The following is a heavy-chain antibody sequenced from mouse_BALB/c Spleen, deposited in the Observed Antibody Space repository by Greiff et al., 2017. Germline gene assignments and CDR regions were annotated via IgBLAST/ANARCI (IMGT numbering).Heavy chain of an antibody. V-gene: IGHV14-4*02. Sequence: VQLQQSGAELVRSGASVKLSCTASGFNIKDYYMHWVKQRPEQGLEWIGWIDPENGDTEYAPKFQGKATMTADTSSNTAYLQLSSLTSEDTAVYYRNALGGNLYAMDYWGQGTSVTVSS. CDR3: NALGGNLYAMDY. CDR1: GFNIKDYY. D-gene: IGHD2-1*01. CDR2: IDPENGDT. J-gene: IGHJ4*01.